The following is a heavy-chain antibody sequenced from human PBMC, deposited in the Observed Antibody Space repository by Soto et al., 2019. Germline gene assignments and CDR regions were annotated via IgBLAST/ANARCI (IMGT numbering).Heavy chain of an antibody. CDR3: ARDVNDSSGSQGFDY. J-gene: IGHJ4*02. V-gene: IGHV4-31*03. D-gene: IGHD3-22*01. CDR1: GDSVSSNNYY. CDR2: IHYSGDS. Sequence: SETRSLTCTVIGDSVSSNNYYWSWIRQRPGKGLEWIGYIHYSGDSYDNPSLTSRITMSMDVSKNQFSLNLRSVTAADTAIYYCARDVNDSSGSQGFDYWGQGTLVTVSS.